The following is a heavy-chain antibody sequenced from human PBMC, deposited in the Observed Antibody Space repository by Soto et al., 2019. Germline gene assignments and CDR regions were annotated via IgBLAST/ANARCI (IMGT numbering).Heavy chain of an antibody. CDR1: GFTLTTYA. CDR3: AKDAVYRDGLCLPES. Sequence: EVQLLESGGGLVQPGGSLRLSCAASGFTLTTYAMMWFRQAPGKGLEWVSGILGSGVSYHADSVKGRLTISKDNSMNTRYLQMNSLRADDTAVYYCAKDAVYRDGLCLPESWGQGTLVTVSS. D-gene: IGHD5-18*01. V-gene: IGHV3-23*01. CDR2: ILGSGVS. J-gene: IGHJ4*02.